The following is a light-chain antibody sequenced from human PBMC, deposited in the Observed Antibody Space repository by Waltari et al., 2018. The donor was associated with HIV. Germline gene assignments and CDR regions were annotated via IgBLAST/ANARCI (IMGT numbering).Light chain of an antibody. CDR3: CAYAAGHVSYV. CDR2: DVN. Sequence: QSALTQPPSVSGSPGQSVSISCSGTTSDVGFYDYVSWYQQYPGKAPKLNIFDVNQRPAGVPERFSGSKSGNTASLTISGLQTEDEADYFCCAYAAGHVSYVFGNGTAVAVL. V-gene: IGLV2-11*01. CDR1: TSDVGFYDY. J-gene: IGLJ1*01.